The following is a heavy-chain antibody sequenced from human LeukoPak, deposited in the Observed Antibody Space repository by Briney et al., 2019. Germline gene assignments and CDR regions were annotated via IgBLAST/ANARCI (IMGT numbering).Heavy chain of an antibody. CDR1: GGSISSGSYY. J-gene: IGHJ4*02. CDR3: ARRPASGATPFDY. CDR2: IYTSGST. D-gene: IGHD1-26*01. Sequence: SETLSLTCTVSGGSISSGSYYWSWIRQPAGKGLEWIGRIYTSGSTNYNPSLKSRVTISVDTSKNQFSLKLSSVTAADTAVYYCARRPASGATPFDYWGQGTLVTVSS. V-gene: IGHV4-61*02.